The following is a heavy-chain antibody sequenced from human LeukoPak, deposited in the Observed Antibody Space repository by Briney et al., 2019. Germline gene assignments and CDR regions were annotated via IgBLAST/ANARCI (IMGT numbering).Heavy chain of an antibody. J-gene: IGHJ5*02. Sequence: GGSLRLSCETSGFTLKNYWMSWLRRAPGKELEWVSRSKYDGSTAMYAESVKDRFTISRDNARGTLYLQMNSLRVDDTAVYYCAKSDWFDPCGRGILVTVSS. CDR3: AKSDWFDP. V-gene: IGHV3-74*03. CDR2: SKYDGSTA. CDR1: GFTLKNYW.